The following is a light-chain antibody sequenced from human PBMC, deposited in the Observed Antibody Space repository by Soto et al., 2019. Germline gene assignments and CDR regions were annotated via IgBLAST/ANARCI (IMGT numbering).Light chain of an antibody. J-gene: IGKJ1*01. CDR3: KKYGSSPTWT. CDR2: GAS. V-gene: IGKV3-20*01. Sequence: EIVLTQSPVTLSLSPGERATLSCRASQSVSSSYLAWYQQKPGQAPRLLIYGASSRATGIPDRFSGSGSGTDFTLTISRLEPEDFAVYYCKKYGSSPTWTFGQGTKVDIK. CDR1: QSVSSSY.